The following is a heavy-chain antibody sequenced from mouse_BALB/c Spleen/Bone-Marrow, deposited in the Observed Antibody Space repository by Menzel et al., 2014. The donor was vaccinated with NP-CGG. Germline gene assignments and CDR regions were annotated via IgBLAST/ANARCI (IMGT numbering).Heavy chain of an antibody. D-gene: IGHD1-2*01. CDR3: ARYYYGYYFDY. J-gene: IGHJ2*01. CDR1: GFNIKDTY. CDR2: IDPANGNT. V-gene: IGHV14-3*02. Sequence: EVQLQESGAELVKPGASVKLSCTASGFNIKDTYMHWVKQRPEQGLEWIGRIDPANGNTKYDPKFQGKATITADTSSNTVCLQLSSLTSEDTAVYYCARYYYGYYFDYWGQGTTLTVSS.